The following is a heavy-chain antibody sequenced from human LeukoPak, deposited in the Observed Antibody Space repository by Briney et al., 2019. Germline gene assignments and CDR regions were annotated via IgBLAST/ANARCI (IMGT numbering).Heavy chain of an antibody. CDR1: GYSMSSGYY. CDR3: ARVGYNWNLWFDF. CDR2: IFHSGNS. Sequence: SETLSLTCTVSGYSMSSGYYWGWIRPPPGKGLQWIGSIFHSGNSYYNPSLKSRVTISVDTSKNQFSLKVNSVTAADTAVYYCARVGYNWNLWFDFWGQGTTVTVSS. V-gene: IGHV4-38-2*02. J-gene: IGHJ3*01. D-gene: IGHD1-7*01.